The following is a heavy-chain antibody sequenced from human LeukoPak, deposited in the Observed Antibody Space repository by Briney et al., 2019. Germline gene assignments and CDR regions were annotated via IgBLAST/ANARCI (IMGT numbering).Heavy chain of an antibody. J-gene: IGHJ5*02. V-gene: IGHV1-2*02. Sequence: ASVKVSCKASGYTFTDYFIHWMRQAPGQGLEWMGWMNPNSGGTKYAEKFQGRVTMSRDTSISTAYMELSRLRSDDTAVYYCTKVGFNAWGQGTLVTVSS. CDR2: MNPNSGGT. CDR1: GYTFTDYF. CDR3: TKVGFNA.